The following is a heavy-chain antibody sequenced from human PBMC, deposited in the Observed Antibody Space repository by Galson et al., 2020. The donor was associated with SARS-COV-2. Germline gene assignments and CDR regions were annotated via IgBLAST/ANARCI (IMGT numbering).Heavy chain of an antibody. Sequence: GGSLRLSCAASGFTFSSYAMHWVRQAPGKGLEWVAVISYDGSNKYYADSVKGRFTISRDNSKNTLYLQMNSLRAEDTAVYCCARGGGSYYSPADYWGQGTLVTVSS. CDR1: GFTFSSYA. CDR2: ISYDGSNK. CDR3: ARGGGSYYSPADY. J-gene: IGHJ4*02. V-gene: IGHV3-30-3*01. D-gene: IGHD1-26*01.